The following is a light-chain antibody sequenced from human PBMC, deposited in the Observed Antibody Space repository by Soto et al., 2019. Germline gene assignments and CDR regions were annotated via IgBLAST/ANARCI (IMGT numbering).Light chain of an antibody. Sequence: EIVLTQSPDILSLSPGERATLSCRASQSIGKSYVAWYRQKPGQATKLLISGATGWAIGIPDRFSGSGSGTDFTLTITDVDPEDCGIYYCHKYNDSPYTFGQGTRLDIK. V-gene: IGKV3-20*01. CDR2: GAT. CDR1: QSIGKSY. J-gene: IGKJ2*01. CDR3: HKYNDSPYT.